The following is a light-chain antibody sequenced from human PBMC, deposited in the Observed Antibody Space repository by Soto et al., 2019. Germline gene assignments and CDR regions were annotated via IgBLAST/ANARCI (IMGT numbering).Light chain of an antibody. CDR3: SSYPSISTLV. J-gene: IGLJ1*01. Sequence: SALTQPASVSGSPGQAITISCPGTSSDVGGYNYVSWYQQHPGKAPKLMIYEVSRRPAGVSQRSAATKCATAASVTICVLPSEDDDDYFCSSYPSISTLVFGTGTKVTVL. CDR1: SSDVGGYNY. CDR2: EVS. V-gene: IGLV2-14*01.